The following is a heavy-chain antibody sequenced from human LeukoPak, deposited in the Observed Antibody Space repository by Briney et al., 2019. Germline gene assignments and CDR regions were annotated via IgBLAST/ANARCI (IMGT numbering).Heavy chain of an antibody. Sequence: GGSLRLSCAASGFTFSSFEMIWVRQAPGKGLDWVSHITSSGSAMFYADSVKGRFTISRDNAKNALYLQMNSLRAEDTAVYYCARVAKNNGFVFDNWGQGTLVTVSS. CDR1: GFTFSSFE. CDR3: ARVAKNNGFVFDN. CDR2: ITSSGSAM. D-gene: IGHD2/OR15-2a*01. J-gene: IGHJ4*02. V-gene: IGHV3-48*03.